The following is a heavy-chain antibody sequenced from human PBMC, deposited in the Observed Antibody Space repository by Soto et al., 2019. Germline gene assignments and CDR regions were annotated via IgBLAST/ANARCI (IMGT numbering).Heavy chain of an antibody. D-gene: IGHD3-9*01. CDR1: GFTFSSYA. CDR3: AKLRANEADAVRYFDWFQLGPFDY. Sequence: EVQLLESGGGLVQPGGSLRLSCAASGFTFSSYAMSWVRQAPGKGLEWVSAISGSGGSTYYADSVKGRFTISRDNSKNTLYLQMNSLRAEDTAVYYCAKLRANEADAVRYFDWFQLGPFDYWGQGTLVTVSS. J-gene: IGHJ4*02. CDR2: ISGSGGST. V-gene: IGHV3-23*01.